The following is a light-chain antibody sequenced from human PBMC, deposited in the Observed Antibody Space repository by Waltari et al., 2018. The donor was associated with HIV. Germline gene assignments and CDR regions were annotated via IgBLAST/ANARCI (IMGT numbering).Light chain of an antibody. CDR3: CSYAGSYILV. V-gene: IGLV2-11*01. CDR2: DVS. J-gene: IGLJ2*01. CDR1: SSDFGGYNY. Sequence: QSALTQPRSVSGSPGQSVTISCTGTSSDFGGYNYVSWYQQHPGKAPKLMIYDVSKRPSGVPDRFSGSKSGNTASLTISGLQAEDEADYYCCSYAGSYILVFGGGTKLTVL.